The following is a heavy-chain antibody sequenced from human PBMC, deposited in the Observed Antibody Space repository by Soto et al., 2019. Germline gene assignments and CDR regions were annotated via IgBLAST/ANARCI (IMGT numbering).Heavy chain of an antibody. CDR3: VRRDLGSWHDWYFDL. CDR2: INPNSGGT. Sequence: QVQLVQSGAEVKKPGASVKVSCKASGYTFTGFYLHWVRQAPGQGLECMGWINPNSGGTNYAQKFQGRVTMTRDTSISTAYMELSRLRSDDTDVYYCVRRDLGSWHDWYFDLWGRGTLVTVSS. J-gene: IGHJ2*01. CDR1: GYTFTGFY. D-gene: IGHD6-13*01. V-gene: IGHV1-2*02.